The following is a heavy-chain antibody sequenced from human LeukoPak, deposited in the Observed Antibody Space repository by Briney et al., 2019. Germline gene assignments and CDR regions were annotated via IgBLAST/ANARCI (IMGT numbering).Heavy chain of an antibody. J-gene: IGHJ4*02. CDR3: ARASGSDYYDSSGYYAFDY. Sequence: PSETLSLTCTVSGGSISSYYWSWIRQPPGKGLEWIGYIYYSGSINYNPSLKSRVTISVDTSKNQFSLKLSSVTAADTAVYYCARASGSDYYDSSGYYAFDYWGQGTLVTVSS. CDR1: GGSISSYY. CDR2: IYYSGSI. V-gene: IGHV4-59*01. D-gene: IGHD3-22*01.